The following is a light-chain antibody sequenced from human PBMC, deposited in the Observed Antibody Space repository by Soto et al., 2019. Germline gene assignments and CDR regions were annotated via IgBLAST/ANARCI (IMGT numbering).Light chain of an antibody. J-gene: IGKJ4*01. CDR1: QSVLSSSNDKNQ. CDR3: QQFYSLPLT. V-gene: IGKV4-1*01. CDR2: WAS. Sequence: DIVMTQSPDSLAVSLGEKATIDCKSSQSVLSSSNDKNQLGWYQQKPGQPPKLLIYWASTRESGVPDRFSGSGSGTDFTLTISSLQAEDVAVYYCQQFYSLPLTFGGGTKVDIK.